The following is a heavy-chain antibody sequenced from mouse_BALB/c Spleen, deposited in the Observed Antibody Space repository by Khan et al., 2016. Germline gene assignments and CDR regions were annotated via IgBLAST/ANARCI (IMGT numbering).Heavy chain of an antibody. Sequence: EVQLQESGPGLVKPSQSLSLTCTVTGYSITSDYAWNWIRQFPGNKLEWMGYITYSGSTVYNPSLKSRISITRDTSKNQFFLQLNSVTTEDTATYYSARSPCYYGSSLTWYFDGWGAGTTVTVSS. CDR1: GYSITSDYA. CDR2: ITYSGST. CDR3: ARSPCYYGSSLTWYFDG. J-gene: IGHJ1*01. V-gene: IGHV3-2*02. D-gene: IGHD1-1*01.